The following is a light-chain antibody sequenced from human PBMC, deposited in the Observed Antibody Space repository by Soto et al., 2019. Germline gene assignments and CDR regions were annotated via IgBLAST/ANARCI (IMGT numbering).Light chain of an antibody. CDR1: SSNIGSNT. V-gene: IGLV1-44*01. CDR3: AAWDDSLTGHVV. J-gene: IGLJ2*01. CDR2: SNN. Sequence: QSVLTQPPSASGTPGQRVTISCSGSSSNIGSNTVNWYQQLPGTAPKPLIYSNNQRPSGVPDRFSGSQSGTSASLAISGRQSEDEADYYSAAWDDSLTGHVVFGGGTKVTVL.